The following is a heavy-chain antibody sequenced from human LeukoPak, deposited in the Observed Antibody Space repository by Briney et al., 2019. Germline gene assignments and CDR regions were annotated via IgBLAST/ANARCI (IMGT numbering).Heavy chain of an antibody. D-gene: IGHD6-13*01. CDR3: ARVAAAAGTHFDY. J-gene: IGHJ4*02. CDR2: ISNDGNNQ. V-gene: IGHV3-30*04. Sequence: GSLRLSCAASGFTFNNYAMDWVRQAPGKGLEWVAVISNDGNNQYYADSVKGRFTISRDNSKNTLYLQMNSLRAEDTAVYYCARVAAAAGTHFDYWGQGTLVTVSS. CDR1: GFTFNNYA.